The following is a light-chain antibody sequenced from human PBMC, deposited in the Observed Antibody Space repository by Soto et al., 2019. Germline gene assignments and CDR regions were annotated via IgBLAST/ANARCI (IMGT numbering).Light chain of an antibody. Sequence: DIVMTQSPDSLAVSLGERATINCKSSQSVLYSSNTKNYLAWYQQKPGQPPKLLIYWASTRESGVPDRFSGSGSGTDFTLTISSLQAEYVAVYYCQQYYSTPWTFGQGTKVEIK. J-gene: IGKJ1*01. CDR3: QQYYSTPWT. CDR1: QSVLYSSNTKNY. CDR2: WAS. V-gene: IGKV4-1*01.